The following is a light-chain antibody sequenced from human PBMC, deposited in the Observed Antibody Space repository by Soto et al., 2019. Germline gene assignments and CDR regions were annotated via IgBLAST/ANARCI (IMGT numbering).Light chain of an antibody. Sequence: EIVLAQSPGTLSLSPGERATLSFRASQSVSNTYLAWYQQKPGQAPRLLIYGVSSRATGIPDRFSGSGSGTDFTLTISRLEPEDFAVYYCQQYSSSPVTFGGGTKVDIK. CDR1: QSVSNTY. V-gene: IGKV3-20*01. CDR3: QQYSSSPVT. J-gene: IGKJ4*01. CDR2: GVS.